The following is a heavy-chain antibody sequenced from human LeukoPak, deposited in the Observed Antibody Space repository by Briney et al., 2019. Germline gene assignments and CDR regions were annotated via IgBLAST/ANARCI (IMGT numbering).Heavy chain of an antibody. CDR2: INHSGST. V-gene: IGHV4-34*01. CDR1: GGSFSGYY. J-gene: IGHJ5*02. CDR3: AQTREYYGSGSYYGFPISSWFAR. D-gene: IGHD3-10*01. Sequence: SETLSLTCAVYGGSFSGYYWSWIRQPPGKGLEWIGEINHSGSTNYNPSLKSRVTISVDTSKNQFSLKLSSVTAADTAVYYCAQTREYYGSGSYYGFPISSWFARWGQGTLVTVSS.